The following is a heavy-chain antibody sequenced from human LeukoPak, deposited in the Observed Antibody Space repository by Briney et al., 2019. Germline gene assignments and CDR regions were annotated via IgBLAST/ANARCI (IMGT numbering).Heavy chain of an antibody. CDR3: ARGSPNYSFDY. D-gene: IGHD4-11*01. CDR2: ISYDGSNK. V-gene: IGHV3-30-3*01. J-gene: IGHJ4*02. Sequence: PGGSLRLSCAASGFTFSSYAMHWVRQAPGKGLEWEAVISYDGSNKYYADSVKGRFTISSDNSKNTLYLQMNSLRAEDTAVYYCARGSPNYSFDYWGQGTLVTVSS. CDR1: GFTFSSYA.